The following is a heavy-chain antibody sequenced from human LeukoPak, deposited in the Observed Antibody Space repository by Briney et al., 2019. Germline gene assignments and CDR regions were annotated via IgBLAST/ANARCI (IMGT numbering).Heavy chain of an antibody. Sequence: SVKVSCKASGFTFTSHDYNWVRQATGQGLEWMGGIIPIFGTANYAQKFQGRVTITADESTSTAYMELSSLRSEDTAVYYCARGSSGYYYVNFDYWGQGTLVTVSS. V-gene: IGHV1-69*13. D-gene: IGHD3-22*01. CDR3: ARGSSGYYYVNFDY. J-gene: IGHJ4*02. CDR2: IIPIFGTA. CDR1: GFTFTSHD.